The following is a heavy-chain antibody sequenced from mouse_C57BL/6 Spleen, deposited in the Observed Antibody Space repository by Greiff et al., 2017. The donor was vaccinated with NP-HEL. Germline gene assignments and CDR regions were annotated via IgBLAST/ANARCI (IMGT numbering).Heavy chain of an antibody. J-gene: IGHJ2*01. CDR2: IYPSDSET. CDR1: GYTFTSYW. Sequence: QVQLQQPGAELARPGSSVKLSCKASGYTFTSYWMDWVKQRPGQGLEWIGNIYPSDSETKYNQKFKDKATLTVDKSSSTAYMQLSSLTSEDSAVYYCAREGAFFDYWGQGTTLTVSS. V-gene: IGHV1-61*01. CDR3: AREGAFFDY. D-gene: IGHD3-1*01.